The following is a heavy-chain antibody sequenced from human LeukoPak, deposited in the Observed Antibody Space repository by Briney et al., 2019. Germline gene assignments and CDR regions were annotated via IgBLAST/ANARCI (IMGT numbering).Heavy chain of an antibody. D-gene: IGHD6-19*01. CDR3: AKDPPHSSGPNSPCFEF. CDR2: ISTYNVNT. Sequence: ASVKVSCKASGYTFSTYGISWVRQAPGQGLEWMGWISTYNVNTEYAQRFQGRVTMTTDTSTSTAYMELRSLRSDDTAVYYCAKDPPHSSGPNSPCFEFWGQGTLVTVSS. J-gene: IGHJ4*02. CDR1: GYTFSTYG. V-gene: IGHV1-18*01.